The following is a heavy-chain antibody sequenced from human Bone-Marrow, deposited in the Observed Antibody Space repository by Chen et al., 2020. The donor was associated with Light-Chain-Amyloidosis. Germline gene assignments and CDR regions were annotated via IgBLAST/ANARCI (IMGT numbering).Heavy chain of an antibody. V-gene: IGHV3-7*01. Sequence: EVQLVESGGGLVESGGSLRLSCAASGFTFSNHWMSWVRQAPGKGLEWVANIEQDGSEKYFVDSVRGRFIISRDNTKTSLYLRMTSLRAEDTAVYYCARWEYNSGWYWLDSWGQGTLVTVSS. D-gene: IGHD6-19*01. CDR1: GFTFSNHW. CDR2: IEQDGSEK. J-gene: IGHJ5*01. CDR3: ARWEYNSGWYWLDS.